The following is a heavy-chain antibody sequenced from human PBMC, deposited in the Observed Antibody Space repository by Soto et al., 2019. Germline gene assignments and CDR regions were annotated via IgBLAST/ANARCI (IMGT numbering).Heavy chain of an antibody. J-gene: IGHJ4*02. Sequence: QVQLVQSGAEVKKPGSSVNVSCKASGGTFSSYAISWVRQAPGQGLEWMGGIIPIFGTANYAQKFQGRVTITADESTSTAYMELSSLRSEDTAVYYCARAISSSSWAYYFDYWGQGTLVTVSS. V-gene: IGHV1-69*01. D-gene: IGHD6-6*01. CDR2: IIPIFGTA. CDR3: ARAISSSSWAYYFDY. CDR1: GGTFSSYA.